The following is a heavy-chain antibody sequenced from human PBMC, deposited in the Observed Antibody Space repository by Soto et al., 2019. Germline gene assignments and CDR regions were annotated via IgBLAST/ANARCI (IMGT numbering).Heavy chain of an antibody. Sequence: GGSLRLSCAASGVTVSSNYMSWVRQAPGKGLVWVSRINSDGSNTNYADSVKGRFTISRDNAKNTVYLQMNSLRAEDTAVYYCASGLVEYSSSWFDYWGQGTQVTVSS. J-gene: IGHJ5*01. CDR3: ASGLVEYSSSWFDY. D-gene: IGHD6-13*01. V-gene: IGHV3-74*01. CDR1: GVTVSSNY. CDR2: INSDGSNT.